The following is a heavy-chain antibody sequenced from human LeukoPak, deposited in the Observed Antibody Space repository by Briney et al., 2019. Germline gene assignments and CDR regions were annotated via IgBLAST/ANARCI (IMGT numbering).Heavy chain of an antibody. V-gene: IGHV1-18*01. CDR1: GYSFTTYG. J-gene: IGHJ5*02. Sequence: ASVKVSCKASGYSFTTYGINWVRQAPGQGLEWMGWISAYNGNTNYAQKLQGRVTMTTDASTSTAYMELRSLRYDDTAVYYCARDMIAVRPNWFDPWGQGTLVTVSS. D-gene: IGHD6-6*01. CDR3: ARDMIAVRPNWFDP. CDR2: ISAYNGNT.